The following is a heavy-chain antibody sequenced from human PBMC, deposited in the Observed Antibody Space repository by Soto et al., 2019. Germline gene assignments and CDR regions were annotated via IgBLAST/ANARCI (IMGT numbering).Heavy chain of an antibody. Sequence: QVQLQESGSGLVKPSQTLSLTCAVSGGSISGGGFSWSWLRQPPGKGLEWIGFIYESGTTYYNPSLRSRVSIVVERSHNQFSLKMNSVTAADTAVYFCARGDSNSHSADWFDPWGHGTLVTVSS. J-gene: IGHJ5*02. CDR1: GGSISGGGFS. V-gene: IGHV4-30-2*01. D-gene: IGHD4-4*01. CDR3: ARGDSNSHSADWFDP. CDR2: IYESGTT.